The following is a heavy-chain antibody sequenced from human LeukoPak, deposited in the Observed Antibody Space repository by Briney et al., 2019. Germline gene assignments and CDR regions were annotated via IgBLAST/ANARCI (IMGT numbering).Heavy chain of an antibody. J-gene: IGHJ4*02. CDR1: GYTFTGYY. Sequence: ASVKVSCKASGYTFTGYYMHWVRQAPGQGLEWMGWINPNSGGTNYAQNFQGRVTMTRDTSISTAYMELSRLRSDDTAVYYCASYSSSWYGPDYWGQGTLVTVSS. V-gene: IGHV1-2*02. CDR3: ASYSSSWYGPDY. CDR2: INPNSGGT. D-gene: IGHD6-13*01.